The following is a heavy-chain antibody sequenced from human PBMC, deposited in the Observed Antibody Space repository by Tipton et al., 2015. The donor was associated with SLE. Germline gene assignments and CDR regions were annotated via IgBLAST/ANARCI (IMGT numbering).Heavy chain of an antibody. CDR3: ARVAPTEVFDY. J-gene: IGHJ4*02. D-gene: IGHD5-12*01. V-gene: IGHV4-39*01. CDR2: LYYGGST. Sequence: TLSLTCNVSGGSISSSSYYWGWIRQPPGKGLEWIGSLYYGGSTYYNPSLMSRVTISVDTSINQVSLKLSSVTAADTAVYYCARVAPTEVFDYWGQGTLVTVSS. CDR1: GGSISSSSYY.